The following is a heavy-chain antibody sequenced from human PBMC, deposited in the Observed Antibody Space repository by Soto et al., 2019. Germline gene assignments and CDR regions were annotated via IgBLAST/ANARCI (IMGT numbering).Heavy chain of an antibody. Sequence: PGGSLRLSCAASGFTFGSYWVHWVRQAPGKGLVWVSRINSDGSSTSYADSVKGRFTISRDNAKNTLYLQMNSLRAEDTAVYYCASGPKEILRTIGYCSSTSCDSIPHFDYWGQGTLVTVSS. J-gene: IGHJ4*02. D-gene: IGHD2-2*01. V-gene: IGHV3-74*01. CDR2: INSDGSST. CDR1: GFTFGSYW. CDR3: ASGPKEILRTIGYCSSTSCDSIPHFDY.